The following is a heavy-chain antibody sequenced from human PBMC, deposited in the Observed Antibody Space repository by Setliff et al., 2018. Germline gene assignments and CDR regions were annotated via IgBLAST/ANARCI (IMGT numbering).Heavy chain of an antibody. CDR3: ARVYGENDLPDI. D-gene: IGHD4-17*01. V-gene: IGHV4-39*07. CDR1: GGSITSHSYY. J-gene: IGHJ3*02. CDR2: IYYDGRT. Sequence: SETLSLTCTVSGGSITSHSYYWAWVRQPPGKGLEWTGSIYYDGRTLSHPSLRSRVTVSVDTSKNQFSLKLTSVTAADTAMYYCARVYGENDLPDIWGQGTMVTVSS.